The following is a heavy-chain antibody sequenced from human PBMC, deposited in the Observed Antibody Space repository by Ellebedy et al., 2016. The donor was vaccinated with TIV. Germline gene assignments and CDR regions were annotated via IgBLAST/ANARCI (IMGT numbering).Heavy chain of an antibody. CDR1: GFTFSSHA. Sequence: PGGSLRLSCAASGFTFSSHAMSWVRQAPGKGLEWVSGISADSANTHYADSVKGRFTISRDNSKNTHYLQMNSLRAEETDVYYCVQLDSSGYYYGRLDYWGQGTLVTVSS. D-gene: IGHD3-22*01. V-gene: IGHV3-23*01. CDR3: VQLDSSGYYYGRLDY. J-gene: IGHJ4*02. CDR2: ISADSANT.